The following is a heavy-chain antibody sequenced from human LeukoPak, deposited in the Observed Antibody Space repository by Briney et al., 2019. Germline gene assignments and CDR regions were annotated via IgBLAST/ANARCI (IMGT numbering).Heavy chain of an antibody. J-gene: IGHJ4*02. CDR1: GFTVSSNY. D-gene: IGHD1-26*01. Sequence: PGGSLRLSCAASGFTVSSNYMSWVRQAPGKGLEWVSVVYSGDSTHYADSVKGRFTISRDNSKNTLYLHMNSLRAEDTAVYYCATADSGSYYSGFDYWGQGTLVTVSS. CDR3: ATADSGSYYSGFDY. V-gene: IGHV3-66*01. CDR2: VYSGDST.